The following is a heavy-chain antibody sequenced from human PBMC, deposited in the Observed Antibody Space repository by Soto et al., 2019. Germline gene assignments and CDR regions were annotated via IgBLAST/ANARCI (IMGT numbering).Heavy chain of an antibody. CDR2: ISNSGHSA. CDR3: AKGGPTFLNWFGP. J-gene: IGHJ5*02. Sequence: LRLSCAASGFTFSSYAMNCVRQPPGKGLEWISVISNSGHSAYYADSVKGRFTISRDNSKNTLYLQIKSLRAEDTAAYYCAKGGPTFLNWFGPWGQGTLVTVSS. V-gene: IGHV3-23*01. D-gene: IGHD5-12*01. CDR1: GFTFSSYA.